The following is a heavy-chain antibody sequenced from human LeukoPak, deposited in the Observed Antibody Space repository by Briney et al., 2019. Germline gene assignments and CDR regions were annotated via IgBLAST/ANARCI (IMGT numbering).Heavy chain of an antibody. D-gene: IGHD2-2*01. V-gene: IGHV3-53*01. Sequence: PGGSLRLSCAASGFTFSSYAMSWVRQAPGKGLEWVSVIYSGGSTYYADSVKGRFTISRDNSKNTLYLQMNSLRAEDTAVYYCASSPGYCSSTSCYEVWGQGTLVTVSS. CDR2: IYSGGST. J-gene: IGHJ4*02. CDR1: GFTFSSYA. CDR3: ASSPGYCSSTSCYEV.